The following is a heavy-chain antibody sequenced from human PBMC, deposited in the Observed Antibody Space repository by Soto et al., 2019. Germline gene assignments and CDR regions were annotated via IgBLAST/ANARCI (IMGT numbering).Heavy chain of an antibody. CDR2: ISGSGGST. D-gene: IGHD3-10*01. Sequence: GGSLRLSCAASGFTFSSYAMSWVRQAPGKGLEWVSAISGSGGSTYYADSVKGRFTISRDNSKNTLYLQMNSLRAEDTAVYYCAKASSYYYGSGSYFYYYYMDVWGKGTTVTAP. J-gene: IGHJ6*03. CDR3: AKASSYYYGSGSYFYYYYMDV. CDR1: GFTFSSYA. V-gene: IGHV3-23*01.